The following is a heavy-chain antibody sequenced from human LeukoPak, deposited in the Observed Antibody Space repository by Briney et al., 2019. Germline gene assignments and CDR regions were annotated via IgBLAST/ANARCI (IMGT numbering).Heavy chain of an antibody. CDR2: ISYDGSNK. D-gene: IGHD6-13*01. CDR1: GFTFSSYA. V-gene: IGHV3-30*04. J-gene: IGHJ6*03. Sequence: GGSLRLSCAASGFTFSSYAMHWVRQAPGKWLEWVAVISYDGSNKYYADSVKGRFTISRDNSKNTLYLQMNSLRAEDTAVYYCARDGTSSSWYSDYYYYMDVWGKGTTVTVSS. CDR3: ARDGTSSSWYSDYYYYMDV.